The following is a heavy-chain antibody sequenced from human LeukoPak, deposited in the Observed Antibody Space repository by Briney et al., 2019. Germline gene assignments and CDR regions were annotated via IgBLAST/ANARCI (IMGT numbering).Heavy chain of an antibody. CDR3: ARGGYHHGFDI. CDR1: GFTFRNYW. J-gene: IGHJ3*02. Sequence: GGSLRLSCAASGFTFRNYWIHWVRQAPGKGLVWISRIDNDGSDTIYADSVKGRFTISSDNAKNTLYLQMNSLRAEDTAVYYCARGGYHHGFDIWGQGTMVTVSS. V-gene: IGHV3-74*01. CDR2: IDNDGSDT. D-gene: IGHD5-18*01.